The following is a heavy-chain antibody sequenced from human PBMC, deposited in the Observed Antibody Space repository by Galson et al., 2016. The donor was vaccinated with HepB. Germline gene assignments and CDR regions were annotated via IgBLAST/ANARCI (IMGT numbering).Heavy chain of an antibody. J-gene: IGHJ6*03. D-gene: IGHD4-17*01. CDR1: GLTFSNYG. CDR3: ATDDQINDYGDIYYSYYHMDV. Sequence: SLRLSCAASGLTFSNYGIHWVRQAPGKGLEWVAIIWYDGSKEYYIDSVKGRFTISRDNSKNTVYLQMNSLRAEDTGVYYCATDDQINDYGDIYYSYYHMDVWGKGTTVTVSS. CDR2: IWYDGSKE. V-gene: IGHV3-33*01.